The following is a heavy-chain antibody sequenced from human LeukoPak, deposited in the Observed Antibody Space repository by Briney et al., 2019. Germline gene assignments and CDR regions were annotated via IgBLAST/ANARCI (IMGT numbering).Heavy chain of an antibody. Sequence: GGSLRLSCAASGFTFSSYAMSWVRQAPGKGLEWVSAISGSGGSTYYADSVKGRFTISRHNSKNTLYLQMNSLRAEDTARYYCAKERDSRGYFDYWGQGTLVTVSS. D-gene: IGHD3-22*01. J-gene: IGHJ4*02. V-gene: IGHV3-23*01. CDR3: AKERDSRGYFDY. CDR1: GFTFSSYA. CDR2: ISGSGGST.